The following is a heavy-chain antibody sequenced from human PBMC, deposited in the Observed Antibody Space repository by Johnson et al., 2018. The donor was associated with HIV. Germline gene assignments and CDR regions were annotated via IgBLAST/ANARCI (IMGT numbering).Heavy chain of an antibody. CDR3: ARVAALYDAFDI. V-gene: IGHV3-48*04. D-gene: IGHD2-15*01. CDR1: GFTFGNSA. J-gene: IGHJ3*02. Sequence: VQLVESGGNLVQPGGSLRLSCAASGFTFGNSAMAWIRQAPGKGLDWVSVISSSGSTIYYADSVKGRFTISRDNAKNSLYLQMNSLRAEDMAVYYCARVAALYDAFDIWGQGTMVTVSS. CDR2: ISSSGSTI.